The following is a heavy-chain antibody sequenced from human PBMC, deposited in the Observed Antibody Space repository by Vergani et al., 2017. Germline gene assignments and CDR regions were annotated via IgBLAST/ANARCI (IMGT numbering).Heavy chain of an antibody. Sequence: EVQLVESGGGLVQPGGSLRLSCAAPGFTFSSYSMNWVRQAPGKGLEWVSYISSSISTIYYADSVKGRFTISRDNAKNSLYLQMNSLRAVDTAVYYCARDRGWNDPFDAFDIWGQGTMVTVSS. CDR3: ARDRGWNDPFDAFDI. CDR1: GFTFSSYS. V-gene: IGHV3-48*01. CDR2: ISSSISTI. J-gene: IGHJ3*02. D-gene: IGHD1-1*01.